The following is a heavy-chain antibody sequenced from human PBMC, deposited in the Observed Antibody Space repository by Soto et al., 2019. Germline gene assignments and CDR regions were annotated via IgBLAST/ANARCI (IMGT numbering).Heavy chain of an antibody. J-gene: IGHJ6*02. CDR1: GFTFSSYA. CDR2: ISYDGSNK. CDR3: ARDFDSGSYYFHTNYYYYYGMDV. V-gene: IGHV3-30-3*01. D-gene: IGHD1-26*01. Sequence: PGGSLRLSCAASGFTFSSYAMHWVRQAPGKGLEWVAVISYDGSNKYYADSVKGRFTISRDNSKNTLYLQMNSLRAEDTAVYYCARDFDSGSYYFHTNYYYYYGMDVWGQGTTVTVSS.